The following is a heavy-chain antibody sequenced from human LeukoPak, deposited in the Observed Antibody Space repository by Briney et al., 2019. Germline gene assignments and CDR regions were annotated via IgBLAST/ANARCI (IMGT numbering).Heavy chain of an antibody. J-gene: IGHJ4*02. CDR3: TRGGVATITFDY. V-gene: IGHV3-49*04. CDR1: GFTFGDYA. Sequence: GGSLRLSCTASGFTFGDYAMSWVRQAPGKGLEWVGFIRSKAYGGTTEYAASVKGRFTTSRDDSKSIAYLQMNSLKTEDTAVYYCTRGGVATITFDYWGQGTLVTVSS. D-gene: IGHD5-12*01. CDR2: IRSKAYGGTT.